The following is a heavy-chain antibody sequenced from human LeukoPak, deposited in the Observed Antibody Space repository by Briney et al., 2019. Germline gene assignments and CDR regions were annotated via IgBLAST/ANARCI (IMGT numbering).Heavy chain of an antibody. Sequence: GGSLRLSCAASGFTFSSYWMHWVRQAPGKGLVWVSRINSDGSSTSYADSVKGRFTISRDNAKNTLYLQMNSLRAEDTAVYYCASNRWELSFHAAFDIWGQGTMVTVSS. CDR3: ASNRWELSFHAAFDI. CDR2: INSDGSST. V-gene: IGHV3-74*01. J-gene: IGHJ3*02. CDR1: GFTFSSYW. D-gene: IGHD1-26*01.